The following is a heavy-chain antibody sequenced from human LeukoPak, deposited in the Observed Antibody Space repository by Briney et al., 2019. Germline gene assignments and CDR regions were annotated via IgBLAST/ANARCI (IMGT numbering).Heavy chain of an antibody. CDR3: ARIDGSDDY. V-gene: IGHV3-53*01. Sequence: PGGPLRLSCEPPGSPVGGNYISWSRRAPGRGWEWVSVIYSGGTTYYSDSVRGRFTISRDNSKNTLYLQMNSLTADDTAVYYCARIDGSDDYWGQGTLVTVSS. CDR1: GSPVGGNY. D-gene: IGHD5-24*01. CDR2: IYSGGTT. J-gene: IGHJ4*02.